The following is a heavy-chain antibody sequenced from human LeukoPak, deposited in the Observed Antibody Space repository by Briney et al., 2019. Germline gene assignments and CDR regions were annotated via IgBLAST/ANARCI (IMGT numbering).Heavy chain of an antibody. Sequence: GGSLRLSCAASGFTFSSYSMNWVRQAPGKGLEWVSSISSSSSYIYYADSVKGRFTISRDNAKNSLYLQMNSLRAEDTAVYYCAKDMNDYVWGSYRYTLGYFDYWGQGTLVTVSS. CDR3: AKDMNDYVWGSYRYTLGYFDY. CDR1: GFTFSSYS. V-gene: IGHV3-21*04. D-gene: IGHD3-16*02. CDR2: ISSSSSYI. J-gene: IGHJ4*02.